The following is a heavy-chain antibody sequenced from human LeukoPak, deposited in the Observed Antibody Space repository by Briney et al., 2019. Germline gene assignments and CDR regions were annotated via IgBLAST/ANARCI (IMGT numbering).Heavy chain of an antibody. V-gene: IGHV4-30-4*08. CDR3: ARAIRFTINWFDP. Sequence: TTSETLSLTCTVSGGSISSGDYYWSWIRQPPGKGLEWIGYIYYSGSTYYNPSLKSRVTISVDTSKNQFPLKLSSVTAADTAVYYCARAIRFTINWFDPWGQGTLVTVSS. D-gene: IGHD3-10*01. J-gene: IGHJ5*02. CDR1: GGSISSGDYY. CDR2: IYYSGST.